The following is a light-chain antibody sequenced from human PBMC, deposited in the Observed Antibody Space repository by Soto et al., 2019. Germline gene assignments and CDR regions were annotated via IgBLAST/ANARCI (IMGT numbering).Light chain of an antibody. CDR3: SSYTISSTLL. J-gene: IGLJ2*01. V-gene: IGLV2-14*03. CDR2: DVS. Sequence: QSALTQPASVSGSPGQSITISCTGTSSDVGGYNYVSWYQQHPGKAPKLMIYDVSNRPSGVSNRFSGSKSGNTASLTISGLHTEDEADYYCSSYTISSTLLFGGGTKLTVL. CDR1: SSDVGGYNY.